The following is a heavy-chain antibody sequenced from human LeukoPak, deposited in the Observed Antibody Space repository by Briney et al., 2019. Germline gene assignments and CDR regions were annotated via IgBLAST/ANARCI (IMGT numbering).Heavy chain of an antibody. J-gene: IGHJ4*02. CDR2: ISYGGSNK. CDR1: GFTFSSYA. Sequence: GGSLRLSCAASGFTFSSYAMHWVRQAPGKGLEWVAVISYGGSNKYYADSVKGRFTISRDNSKNTLYLQMNSLRAEDTAVYYCARDRGTAGYDYWGQGTLVTVSS. CDR3: ARDRGTAGYDY. V-gene: IGHV3-30-3*01. D-gene: IGHD2-15*01.